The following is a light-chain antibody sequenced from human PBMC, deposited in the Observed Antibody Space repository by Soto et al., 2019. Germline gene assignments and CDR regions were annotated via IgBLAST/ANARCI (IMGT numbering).Light chain of an antibody. CDR3: CSFARSRIL. J-gene: IGLJ1*01. V-gene: IGLV2-23*02. CDR2: EVS. Sequence: QSALTQPASVSGSPGQSVTISCTGTSSDVGSYNLVSWYQQHPGKAPKLMIYEVSERPAGVSNRFSGSKSANTASLTISGLQAEDEADYYCCSFARSRILFGTGTKLTVL. CDR1: SSDVGSYNL.